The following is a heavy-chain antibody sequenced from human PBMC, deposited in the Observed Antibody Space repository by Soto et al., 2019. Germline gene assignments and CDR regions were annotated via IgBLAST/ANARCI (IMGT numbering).Heavy chain of an antibody. CDR2: IYWDDDK. J-gene: IGHJ4*02. V-gene: IGHV2-5*02. Sequence: QITLKESGPTLVKPTQTLTLTCTFSGFSLSTSRVGGGWIRQPPGKALEWLAVIYWDDDKRYSPSLKSRLTITKDTSKNQVVLTMTNMDPVDTATYYCAHRRPSAAFDYWGQGTLVTVSS. CDR1: GFSLSTSRVG. D-gene: IGHD2-15*01. CDR3: AHRRPSAAFDY.